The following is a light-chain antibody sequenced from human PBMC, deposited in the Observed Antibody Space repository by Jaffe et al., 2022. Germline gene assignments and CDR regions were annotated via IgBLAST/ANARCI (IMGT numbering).Light chain of an antibody. Sequence: QSALTQPPSASGSPGQSVTISCTGTSVGDYNYVSWYQQHPGRAPKLMVYEVTQRPSGVPDRFSGSKSGNTASLTVSGLQAGDEATYYCSSYAGKTNIVFGGGTKLTVL. CDR2: EVT. V-gene: IGLV2-8*01. J-gene: IGLJ2*01. CDR3: SSYAGKTNIV. CDR1: SVGDYNY.